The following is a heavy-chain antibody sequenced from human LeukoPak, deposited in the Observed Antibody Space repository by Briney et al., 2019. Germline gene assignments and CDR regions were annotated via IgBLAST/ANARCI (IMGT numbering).Heavy chain of an antibody. D-gene: IGHD3-9*01. J-gene: IGHJ4*02. CDR1: GFTFSNYW. CDR3: ATTLNIATPGYL. V-gene: IGHV3-7*01. Sequence: GGSLRLSCAASGFTFSNYWLSWVRQAPGRGLEWVANIKQDGSEKYYVDSLKGRFTISRDNARNSVYLQMSSLRAEDTGVYYCATTLNIATPGYLWGQGALVTVSS. CDR2: IKQDGSEK.